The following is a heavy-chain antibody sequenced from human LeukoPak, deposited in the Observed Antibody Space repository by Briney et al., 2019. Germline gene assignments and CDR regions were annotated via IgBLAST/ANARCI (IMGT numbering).Heavy chain of an antibody. CDR1: GYTLTSYY. D-gene: IGHD3-22*01. V-gene: IGHV1-46*01. J-gene: IGHJ4*02. CDR2: INPSGGST. Sequence: GASVKVSCKASGYTLTSYYMHWVRQAPGQGLEWMGIINPSGGSTSYAQKFQGRVTMTRDTSTSTVYMELSSLRSEDTAVYYCARDGTHYDSSGGSYFDYWGQGTLVTVSS. CDR3: ARDGTHYDSSGGSYFDY.